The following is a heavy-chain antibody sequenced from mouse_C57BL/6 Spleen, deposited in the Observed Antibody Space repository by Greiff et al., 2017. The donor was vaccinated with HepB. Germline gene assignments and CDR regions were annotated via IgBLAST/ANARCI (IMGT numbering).Heavy chain of an antibody. CDR2: IHPNSGST. V-gene: IGHV1-64*01. CDR1: GYTFTSYW. Sequence: QVQLQQPGAELVKPGASVKLSCKASGYTFTSYWMHWVKQRPGQGLEWIGMIHPNSGSTNYNEKFKSKATLTVDKSSSTAYMQLSSLTSEDSAVYYCARRLSTVVATDYAMDYWGQGTSVTVSS. J-gene: IGHJ4*01. CDR3: ARRLSTVVATDYAMDY. D-gene: IGHD1-1*01.